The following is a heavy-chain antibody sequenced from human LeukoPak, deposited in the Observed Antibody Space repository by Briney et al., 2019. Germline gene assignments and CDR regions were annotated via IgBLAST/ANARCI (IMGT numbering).Heavy chain of an antibody. Sequence: GASVKVSCKSSGYSFTDYYMHWVRQAPGQGLEWMGWINPNSGAANSAQKFQGRVTMTRDTSIRAAHMELRRLKSDATAVYYCARALPHSGTSLGVDFDYWGQGTLVTVSS. V-gene: IGHV1-2*02. D-gene: IGHD1-26*01. J-gene: IGHJ4*02. CDR3: ARALPHSGTSLGVDFDY. CDR2: INPNSGAA. CDR1: GYSFTDYY.